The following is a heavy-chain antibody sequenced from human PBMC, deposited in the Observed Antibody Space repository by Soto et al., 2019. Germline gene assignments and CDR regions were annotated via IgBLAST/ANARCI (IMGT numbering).Heavy chain of an antibody. CDR3: AKETSYSSGLPSFDY. V-gene: IGHV3-23*01. J-gene: IGHJ4*02. CDR1: GFTFSSYA. CDR2: ISGSGGST. Sequence: GGSLRLSCAASGFTFSSYAMSWVRQAQGKGLEWVSAISGSGGSTYYADSVKGRFTISRDNSKNTLYLQMNSLRAEDTAVYYCAKETSYSSGLPSFDYWGQGTLATVSS. D-gene: IGHD6-19*01.